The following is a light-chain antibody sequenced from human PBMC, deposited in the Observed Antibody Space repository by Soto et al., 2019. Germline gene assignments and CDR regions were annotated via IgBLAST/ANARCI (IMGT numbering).Light chain of an antibody. V-gene: IGKV3-11*01. CDR1: QSLYKT. J-gene: IGKJ2*01. CDR3: QYRSSWPPYT. CDR2: DAS. Sequence: VLTQSPASLSLPPGETATLLCTASQSLYKTIAWYQQRPGLAPRLLIYDASTRATGIPARFKGSGSGTDFTLTISILEAEDSAVYYCQYRSSWPPYTFGQGTKLEIK.